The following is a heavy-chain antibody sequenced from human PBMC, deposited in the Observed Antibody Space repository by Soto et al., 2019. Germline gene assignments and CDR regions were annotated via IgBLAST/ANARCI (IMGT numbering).Heavy chain of an antibody. Sequence: GGSLRLSCAASGFTFSNYWMHWARQAPGKGLVWVSRINDDGSSTGYADSVKGRFTISRDNAKNTLYLQMNSLRAEDTAVYYCASSPDYWGQGTLVTVSS. CDR3: ASSPDY. CDR1: GFTFSNYW. J-gene: IGHJ4*02. CDR2: INDDGSST. D-gene: IGHD6-6*01. V-gene: IGHV3-74*01.